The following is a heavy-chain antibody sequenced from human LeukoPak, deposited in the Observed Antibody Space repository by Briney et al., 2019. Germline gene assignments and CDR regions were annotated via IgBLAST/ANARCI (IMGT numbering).Heavy chain of an antibody. Sequence: SETLSLTCTVSGDSISSYYWSWIRQPPGQGLEWIGYIYYSGSTNYNPSLKSRVTISVDTSKNQFSLKLSSVTAADTAVYYCARDPLPGYSSGWYAIWGQGTLVTVSS. CDR2: IYYSGST. V-gene: IGHV4-59*01. J-gene: IGHJ4*02. CDR1: GDSISSYY. CDR3: ARDPLPGYSSGWYAI. D-gene: IGHD6-19*01.